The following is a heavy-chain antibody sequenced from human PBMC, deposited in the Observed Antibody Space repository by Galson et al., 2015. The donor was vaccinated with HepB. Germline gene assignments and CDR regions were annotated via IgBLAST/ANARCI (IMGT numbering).Heavy chain of an antibody. CDR1: GFTFSSYS. D-gene: IGHD4-17*01. V-gene: IGHV3-21*01. J-gene: IGHJ2*01. Sequence: LRLSCAASGFTFSSYSMNWVRQAPGKGLEWDSSISSSSSYIYYADSVKGRFTISRDNAKNSLYLQMNSLRAEDTAVYYCARVTAAYGDYVAHWYFDLWGRGTLVTVSS. CDR2: ISSSSSYI. CDR3: ARVTAAYGDYVAHWYFDL.